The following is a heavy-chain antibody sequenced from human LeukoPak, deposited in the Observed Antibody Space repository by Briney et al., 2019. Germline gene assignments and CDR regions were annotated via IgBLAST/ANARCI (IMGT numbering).Heavy chain of an antibody. Sequence: ASVRVSCKASGYTITTSYINWVRQAPGQGLEWMGWVSAYNGKTSYAQKFQGRVTMTTDSSTNTAYMDLTSLRSDDTAVYYCARGGTHYPCIDYWGQGTQVTVSS. D-gene: IGHD1-26*01. CDR3: ARGGTHYPCIDY. CDR2: VSAYNGKT. J-gene: IGHJ4*02. V-gene: IGHV1-18*01. CDR1: GYTITTSY.